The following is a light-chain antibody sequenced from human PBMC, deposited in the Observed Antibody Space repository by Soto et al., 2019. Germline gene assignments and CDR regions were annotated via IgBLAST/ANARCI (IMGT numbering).Light chain of an antibody. Sequence: QSALTQPASVSDSPGQSITISCTGTSSDVGGSNFVSWYQQHPGKPPKLIIYDVANRPSGVSNRLSGSKSGSTASLIISRLQTEDEADYYCVSYTSSTTYVFGTGTKATVL. J-gene: IGLJ1*01. CDR3: VSYTSSTTYV. V-gene: IGLV2-14*03. CDR2: DVA. CDR1: SSDVGGSNF.